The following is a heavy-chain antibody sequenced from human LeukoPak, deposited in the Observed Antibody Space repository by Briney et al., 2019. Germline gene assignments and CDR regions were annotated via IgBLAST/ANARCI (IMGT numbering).Heavy chain of an antibody. J-gene: IGHJ4*02. CDR1: GLTFSDYS. CDR3: AKDAAGPEY. D-gene: IGHD6-13*01. CDR2: ISAGGGST. Sequence: GGSLRLSCAVSGLTFSDYSMAWVRQAPWKGLFWVSGISAGGGSTYYADSVKGRFTISGDNSRNTLYLQMNSLSAEDTAVYYCAKDAAGPEYWGQGTLVTVSS. V-gene: IGHV3-23*01.